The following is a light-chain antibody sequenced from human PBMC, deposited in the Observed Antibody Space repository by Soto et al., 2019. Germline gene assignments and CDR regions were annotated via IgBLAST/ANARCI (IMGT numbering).Light chain of an antibody. Sequence: QSALTQPPSASGTPGQRVTISCSGSSSNIGSNTVNWYQQLPGTAPKLLIYNNNQRPSGVPDRFSGSKSGTSASLAISGLQSEDEADYYYATWDDSLNGPVFGGGTKVTVL. V-gene: IGLV1-44*01. CDR1: SSNIGSNT. CDR2: NNN. J-gene: IGLJ3*02. CDR3: ATWDDSLNGPV.